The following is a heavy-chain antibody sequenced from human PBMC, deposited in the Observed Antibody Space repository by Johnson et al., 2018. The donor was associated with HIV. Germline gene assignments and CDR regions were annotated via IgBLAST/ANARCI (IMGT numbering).Heavy chain of an antibody. CDR3: ARVTLFQVGTTQNDAFDT. CDR2: INWNGGST. Sequence: RAPGKGLEWVSGINWNGGSTGYADSVKGRFNISRDNSKNTLYLQMNSLRAEDTAVYYCARVTLFQVGTTQNDAFDTWGQGTMVTISS. J-gene: IGHJ3*02. D-gene: IGHD1-26*01. V-gene: IGHV3-20*03.